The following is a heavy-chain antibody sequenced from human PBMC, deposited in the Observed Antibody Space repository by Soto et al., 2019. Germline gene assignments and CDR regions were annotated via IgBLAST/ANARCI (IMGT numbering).Heavy chain of an antibody. CDR1: GGSFSGYY. J-gene: IGHJ6*01. V-gene: IGHV4-34*01. CDR2: INHSGST. D-gene: IGHD6-6*01. CDR3: ASVIAARLYYHYYGMDV. Sequence: SETVSLSCAVYGGSFSGYYWSWIRQPPGKGLEWIGEINHSGSTNYNPSLKSRVTISVDTSKNQFSLKLSSVTAADTAVYYCASVIAARLYYHYYGMDVWGQGTTVSVS.